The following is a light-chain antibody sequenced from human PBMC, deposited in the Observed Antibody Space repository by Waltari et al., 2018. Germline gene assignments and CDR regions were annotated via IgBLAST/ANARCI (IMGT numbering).Light chain of an antibody. CDR3: QQYYSSPRT. J-gene: IGKJ1*01. V-gene: IGKV1-39*01. CDR2: YAS. Sequence: DIQMAQSPSSLSASVGDGVTITCRASQSISNYLHWYQHKPGKAPKLLISYASSLESGVPSRFSGSGSGTDFTLTVSSLQAEDVAVYYCQQYYSSPRTFGQGTKVEIK. CDR1: QSISNY.